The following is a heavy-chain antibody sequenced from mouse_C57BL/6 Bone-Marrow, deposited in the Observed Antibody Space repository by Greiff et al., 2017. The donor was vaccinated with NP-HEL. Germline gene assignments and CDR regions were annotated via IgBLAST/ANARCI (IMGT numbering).Heavy chain of an antibody. J-gene: IGHJ4*01. CDR2: IDPSDSYT. CDR1: GYTFTSYW. Sequence: QVQLQQPGAELVMPGASVKLSCKASGYTFTSYWMHWVKQRPGQGLEWIGEIDPSDSYTNYNQKFKGKSTLTVDKSSSTAYMQLSSLTSEDSAVYYCAREGGLRQDYYAMDYWGQGTSVTVSS. CDR3: AREGGLRQDYYAMDY. D-gene: IGHD2-4*01. V-gene: IGHV1-69*01.